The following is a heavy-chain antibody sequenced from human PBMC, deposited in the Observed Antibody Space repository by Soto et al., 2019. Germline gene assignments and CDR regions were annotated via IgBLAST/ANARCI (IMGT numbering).Heavy chain of an antibody. CDR1: GFTFSSHC. J-gene: IGHJ4*02. CDR3: VRSSGWTGDY. Sequence: PVGSLRLPCVASGFTFSSHCMNCVRQVPGKGLEWVANIKEDGTEINYVDSVKGRFAISRDNAKNSLYLQMNSLRVDDTAVYHCVRSSGWTGDYWGQGILVTVSS. D-gene: IGHD3-10*01. CDR2: IKEDGTEI. V-gene: IGHV3-7*04.